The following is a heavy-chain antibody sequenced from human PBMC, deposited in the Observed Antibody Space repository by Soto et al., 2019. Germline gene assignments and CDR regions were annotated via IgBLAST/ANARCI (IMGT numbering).Heavy chain of an antibody. V-gene: IGHV3-30*18. CDR3: AKDVVVGATTGLGDYYYYYGMDV. CDR1: GFTFSSYG. D-gene: IGHD1-26*01. CDR2: ISYDGSNK. Sequence: GSLRLSCAASGFTFSSYGMHWVRQAPGKGLEWVAVISYDGSNKYYADSVKGRFTISRDNSKNTLYLQMNSLRAEDTAVYYCAKDVVVGATTGLGDYYYYYGMDVWGQGTTVTVSS. J-gene: IGHJ6*02.